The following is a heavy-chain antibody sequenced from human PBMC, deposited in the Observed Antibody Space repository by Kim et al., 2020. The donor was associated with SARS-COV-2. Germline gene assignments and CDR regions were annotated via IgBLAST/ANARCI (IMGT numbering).Heavy chain of an antibody. CDR3: ARDRTGGWLVPDSRFDP. Sequence: VKGRFTISRDNAKNSLYLQMNSLRAEDTAVYYCARDRTGGWLVPDSRFDPWGQGTLVTVSS. V-gene: IGHV3-11*04. J-gene: IGHJ5*02. D-gene: IGHD6-19*01.